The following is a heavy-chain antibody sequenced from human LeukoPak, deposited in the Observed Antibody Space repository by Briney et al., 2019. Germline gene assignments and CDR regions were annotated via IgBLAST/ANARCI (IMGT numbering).Heavy chain of an antibody. CDR1: GFTFSDYY. CDR3: ARVRGYSYGFFDY. J-gene: IGHJ4*02. CDR2: ISSSSSYT. Sequence: GGSLRLSCAASGFTFSDYYMSWIRQAPRKGLEWVSYISSSSSYTNYADSVKGRFTISRDNAKNSLYLQMNSLRAEDTAVYYCARVRGYSYGFFDYWGQGTLVTVSS. V-gene: IGHV3-11*05. D-gene: IGHD5-18*01.